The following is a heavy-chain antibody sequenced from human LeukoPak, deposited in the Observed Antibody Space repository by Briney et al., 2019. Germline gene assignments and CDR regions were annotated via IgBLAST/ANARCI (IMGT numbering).Heavy chain of an antibody. Sequence: ASVKVSCKASGYTFTSYGISWVRQAPGQGLEWMGWISAYNGNTNYAQKFQGRVTMTRDTSISTAYMELSRLRSDDTAVYYCARDVGEYCSSTSCYASNYWGQGTLVTVSS. J-gene: IGHJ4*02. CDR2: ISAYNGNT. CDR3: ARDVGEYCSSTSCYASNY. D-gene: IGHD2-2*01. V-gene: IGHV1-18*01. CDR1: GYTFTSYG.